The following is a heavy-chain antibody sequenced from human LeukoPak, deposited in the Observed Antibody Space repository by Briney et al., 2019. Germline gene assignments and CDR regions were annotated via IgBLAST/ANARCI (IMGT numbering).Heavy chain of an antibody. CDR2: ISGSGGAT. J-gene: IGHJ3*02. CDR3: AKDRAIHLVPYYLVPDI. CDR1: GFIFSSYA. D-gene: IGHD5-18*01. Sequence: QPGGSLRLSCAASGFIFSSYAMSWVRQAPGKGLGLVSAISGSGGATYYADFVKGRFTISRDNSKNTLYLQMNSLRAEDTAVYYGAKDRAIHLVPYYLVPDIWGQGTVVTVSS. V-gene: IGHV3-23*01.